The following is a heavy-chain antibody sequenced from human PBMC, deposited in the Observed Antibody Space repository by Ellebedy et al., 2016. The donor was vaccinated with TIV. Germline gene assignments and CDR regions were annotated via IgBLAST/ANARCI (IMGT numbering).Heavy chain of an antibody. CDR3: ARDGPAAYGGKSIGWFDP. CDR1: GYTFTSYY. V-gene: IGHV1-46*01. D-gene: IGHD4-23*01. CDR2: INPSGGST. Sequence: ASVKVSCKASGYTFTSYYMHWVRQAPGQGLEWMGIINPSGGSTSYAQKFQGRVTITRDTSMSTVYMELSSLRSEDTAVYYCARDGPAAYGGKSIGWFDPWGQGTLVTVSS. J-gene: IGHJ5*02.